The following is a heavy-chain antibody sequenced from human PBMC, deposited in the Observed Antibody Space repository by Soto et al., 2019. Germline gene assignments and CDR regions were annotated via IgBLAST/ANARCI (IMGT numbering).Heavy chain of an antibody. CDR3: AREGLVPAATPWFDY. CDR2: ISYDGSNK. CDR1: GFTFRSYA. J-gene: IGHJ4*02. V-gene: IGHV3-30-3*01. Sequence: QVQLVESGGGVVQPGRSLRLSCAASGFTFRSYAMYWVRQAPGKGLEWVAVISYDGSNKYYADSVKGRFTISRDNSKNTLYLQMNSLRAEDTAVYYCAREGLVPAATPWFDYWGQGTLVTVSS. D-gene: IGHD2-2*02.